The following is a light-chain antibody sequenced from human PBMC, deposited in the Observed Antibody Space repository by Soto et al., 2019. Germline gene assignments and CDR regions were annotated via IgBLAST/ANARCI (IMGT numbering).Light chain of an antibody. V-gene: IGKV1-9*01. CDR1: QGISSY. Sequence: DIQLTQSPSFLSASVGDRVTITCRANQGISSYLAWYQQKPGKVPNLLISAASTLQSGVPSRFSGSGSGTEFTLTISSLQPEDFATYYCQQLNTYPFTFGGGTKVEIK. J-gene: IGKJ4*01. CDR2: AAS. CDR3: QQLNTYPFT.